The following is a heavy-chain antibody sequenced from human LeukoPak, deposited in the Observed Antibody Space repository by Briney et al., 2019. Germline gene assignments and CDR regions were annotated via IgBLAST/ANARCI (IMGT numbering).Heavy chain of an antibody. CDR1: GFTFISYA. Sequence: PGRSLRLSCAASGFTFISYAMHWVRQAPGKGLEGVAVISYDGSNKYYADSVKVRFTISRDNSKNTLYLQMNSLRGEDTAVYYCARAGGGYSHGDPQYYYYYGMDVWGQGTTVTVSS. CDR3: ARAGGGYSHGDPQYYYYYGMDV. V-gene: IGHV3-30-3*01. D-gene: IGHD5-18*01. CDR2: ISYDGSNK. J-gene: IGHJ6*02.